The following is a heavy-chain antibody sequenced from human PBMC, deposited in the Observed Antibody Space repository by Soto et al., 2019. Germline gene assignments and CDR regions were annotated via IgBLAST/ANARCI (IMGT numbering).Heavy chain of an antibody. D-gene: IGHD3-10*02. Sequence: PSETLSLTCTVSGGSTSSYYWSWIRQPPGKGLEWIGYIFYSGSTNYNPSLESRVTISVDTSRNQFSLKVSSVTAADTAVYYCARGTRLHYVGAYYFDSWGQGALVTVSS. CDR2: IFYSGST. J-gene: IGHJ4*02. CDR1: GGSTSSYY. CDR3: ARGTRLHYVGAYYFDS. V-gene: IGHV4-59*01.